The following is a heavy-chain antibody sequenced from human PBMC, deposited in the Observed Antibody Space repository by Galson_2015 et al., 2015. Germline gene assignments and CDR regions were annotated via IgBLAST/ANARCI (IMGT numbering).Heavy chain of an antibody. J-gene: IGHJ2*01. Sequence: SLRLSYAASGFTFSSSWMNWVRQAPGKGLEWVANIEQDGSEKYYVDSVKGRFTISRDNAKNSLYLQMNSLRAEDTAVFYCARSPRSLLGKRYLEFWGRGTLVTVSS. V-gene: IGHV3-7*01. CDR2: IEQDGSEK. CDR1: GFTFSSSW. D-gene: IGHD3-16*01. CDR3: ARSPRSLLGKRYLEF.